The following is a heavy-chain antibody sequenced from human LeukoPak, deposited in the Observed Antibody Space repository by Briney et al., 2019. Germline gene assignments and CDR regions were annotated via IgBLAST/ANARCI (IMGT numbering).Heavy chain of an antibody. V-gene: IGHV3-23*01. D-gene: IGHD3-16*02. CDR2: IGGGGATT. Sequence: GGSLRLSCAASGFTFRSYAMSWVRQAPGKGLEWVSGIGGGGATTYYADSVKGRFTISRDNSKNTLNLQMNSLRDEDTAVYYCAKVSDDYVGGSYRRFDYWGQGILVTVSS. CDR1: GFTFRSYA. J-gene: IGHJ4*02. CDR3: AKVSDDYVGGSYRRFDY.